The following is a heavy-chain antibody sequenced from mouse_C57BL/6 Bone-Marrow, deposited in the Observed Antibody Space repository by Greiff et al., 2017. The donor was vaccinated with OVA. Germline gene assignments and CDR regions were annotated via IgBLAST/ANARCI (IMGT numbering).Heavy chain of an antibody. CDR1: GYAFSSSW. V-gene: IGHV1-82*01. J-gene: IGHJ3*01. CDR2: IYPGDGDT. D-gene: IGHD1-1*01. CDR3: ARSSNGSSPAWFAY. Sequence: VQLQQSGPELVKPGASVKISCKASGYAFSSSWMNWVKQRPGKGLEWIGRIYPGDGDTNYNGKFKGKATLTADKSSSTAYMQLSSLTSEDSAVYFCARSSNGSSPAWFAYWGQGTLVTVSA.